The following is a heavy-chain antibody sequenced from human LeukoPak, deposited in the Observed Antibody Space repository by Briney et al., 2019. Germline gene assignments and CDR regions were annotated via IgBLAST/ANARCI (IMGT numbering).Heavy chain of an antibody. CDR2: IYHSGST. J-gene: IGHJ4*02. D-gene: IGHD1-26*01. CDR1: GGSISSYY. Sequence: PSETLSLTCTVSGGSISSYYWSWIRQPPGKGLEWIGEIYHSGSTNYNPSLKSRVTISVDKSKNQFSLKLSSVTAADTAVYYCAGTHSGKVFDYWGQGTLVTVSS. CDR3: AGTHSGKVFDY. V-gene: IGHV4-59*12.